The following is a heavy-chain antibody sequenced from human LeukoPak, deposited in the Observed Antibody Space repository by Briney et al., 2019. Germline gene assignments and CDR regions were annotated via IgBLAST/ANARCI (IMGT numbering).Heavy chain of an antibody. CDR2: ISGSGKNT. V-gene: IGHV3-23*01. D-gene: IGHD3-10*01. CDR3: AKYVFSYGSGSYLAH. Sequence: GGSLRLSCAASGFTFTNYGISWVRQALGKGLEWLSGISGSGKNTYHADSVKGRFIIYRDNPKNTAYLQIHSLGAEDTAVYYCAKYVFSYGSGSYLAHWGQGTQVTVSS. J-gene: IGHJ4*02. CDR1: GFTFTNYG.